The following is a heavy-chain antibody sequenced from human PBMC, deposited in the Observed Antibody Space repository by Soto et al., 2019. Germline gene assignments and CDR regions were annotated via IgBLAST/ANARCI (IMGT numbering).Heavy chain of an antibody. V-gene: IGHV3-49*04. CDR1: GFTFGDYA. Sequence: PGGSLRLSCTASGFTFGDYAMSWVRQAPGKGLEWVGFIRSKAYGGTTEYAASVKGRFTISRDDSKSIAYLQMNSLKTEDTAVYYCTCRIAVAGTSAFDYWSQGTLVTVYS. D-gene: IGHD6-19*01. J-gene: IGHJ4*02. CDR2: IRSKAYGGTT. CDR3: TCRIAVAGTSAFDY.